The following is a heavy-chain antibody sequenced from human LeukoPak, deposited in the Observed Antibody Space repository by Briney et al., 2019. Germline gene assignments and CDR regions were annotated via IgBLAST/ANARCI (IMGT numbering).Heavy chain of an antibody. V-gene: IGHV4-34*01. CDR2: INHSGST. CDR3: ARLTGYMIEDPFDY. CDR1: GGSFSGYY. Sequence: PSETLSLTCAVYGGSFSGYYWSWIRQPPGKGLEWIGEINHSGSTNYNPSLKSRVTISVDTSKNQFSLKLSSVTAADTAVYYCARLTGYMIEDPFDYWGQGTLVTVSS. D-gene: IGHD3-22*01. J-gene: IGHJ4*02.